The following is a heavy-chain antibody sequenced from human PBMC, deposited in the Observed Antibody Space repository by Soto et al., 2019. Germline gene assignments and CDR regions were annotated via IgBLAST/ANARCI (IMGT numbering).Heavy chain of an antibody. V-gene: IGHV4-59*01. CDR1: GGSISSYY. CDR3: ARGYCSSTSCYIWDNWFDP. Sequence: PSETRSLTCTVSGGSISSYYWSWIRQPPGKGLEWIGYIYYSGRTNYNPSLKSRVTISVDTSKNQFSLKLSSVTAADTAVYYCARGYCSSTSCYIWDNWFDPWGQGTLVTVSS. D-gene: IGHD2-2*02. J-gene: IGHJ5*02. CDR2: IYYSGRT.